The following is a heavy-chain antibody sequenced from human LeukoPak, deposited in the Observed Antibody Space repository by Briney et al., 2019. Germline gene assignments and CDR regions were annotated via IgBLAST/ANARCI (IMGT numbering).Heavy chain of an antibody. CDR1: GFTVSSNY. V-gene: IGHV3-23*01. J-gene: IGHJ4*02. Sequence: GGSLRLSCAASGFTVSSNYINWVRQAPGKGLEWVSAITGSGGSTYYADSVKGRFTISRDNSKNTLYLQMNSLRAEDTAVYYCAKDPGGWGQGTLVTVSS. CDR2: ITGSGGST. CDR3: AKDPGG.